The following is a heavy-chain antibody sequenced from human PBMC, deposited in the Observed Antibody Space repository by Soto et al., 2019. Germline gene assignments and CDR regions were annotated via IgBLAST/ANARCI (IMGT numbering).Heavy chain of an antibody. CDR2: IYYSGST. V-gene: IGHV4-61*01. Sequence: SETLSLTCTVSGGSVSSGSYYWSWIRQPPGKGMEWIGYIYYSGSTNYNTSLKSQVTISVETSKKQFSLKMSSVTAADTAVYYCAREDLEYSSSSHFDYWGQGTLVTVSS. J-gene: IGHJ4*02. CDR3: AREDLEYSSSSHFDY. D-gene: IGHD6-6*01. CDR1: GGSVSSGSYY.